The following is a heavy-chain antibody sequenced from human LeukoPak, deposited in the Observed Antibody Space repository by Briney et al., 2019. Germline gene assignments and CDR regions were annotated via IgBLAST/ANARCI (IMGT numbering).Heavy chain of an antibody. D-gene: IGHD2-21*02. V-gene: IGHV3-74*01. J-gene: IGHJ6*03. CDR2: INSDGSST. CDR1: GFTFSSYW. Sequence: GGSLRLSCAASGFTFSSYWMHWVRQAPGKGLVWVSRINSDGSSTSYADSVKGRFTTSRDNAKNTLYLQMNSLRAEDTAMYYCARDGDYDYYYYMDVWGKGTTVTISS. CDR3: ARDGDYDYYYYMDV.